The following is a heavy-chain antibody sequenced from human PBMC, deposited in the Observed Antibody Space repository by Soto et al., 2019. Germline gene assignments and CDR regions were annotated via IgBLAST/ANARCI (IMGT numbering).Heavy chain of an antibody. D-gene: IGHD3-16*01. CDR2: IYYSGNN. Sequence: QVQLQESGPGLVKPSQTLSLTCTVSGGSISSGAYYWSWIRQHPGKGLEWIGYIYYSGNNYYNPSLKRRVTISVDTSKNQFSLKLSSVTAADTAVYYCARVGLRLGDYLHYWGQGTLVSVSS. CDR1: GGSISSGAYY. V-gene: IGHV4-31*03. CDR3: ARVGLRLGDYLHY. J-gene: IGHJ4*02.